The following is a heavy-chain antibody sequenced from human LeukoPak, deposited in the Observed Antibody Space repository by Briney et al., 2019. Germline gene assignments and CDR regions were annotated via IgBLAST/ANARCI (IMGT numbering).Heavy chain of an antibody. V-gene: IGHV1-69*04. CDR3: ARDRVVVVAANNEYYYYGMDV. CDR1: GGTFSSYA. CDR2: IIPILGIA. Sequence: ASVKVSCKASGGTFSSYAISWVRQAPGQGLEWMGRIIPILGIANYAQKFQGRVTITADTSTSTAYMELRSLRSDDTAVYYCARDRVVVVAANNEYYYYGMDVWGQGTTVTVSS. J-gene: IGHJ6*02. D-gene: IGHD2-15*01.